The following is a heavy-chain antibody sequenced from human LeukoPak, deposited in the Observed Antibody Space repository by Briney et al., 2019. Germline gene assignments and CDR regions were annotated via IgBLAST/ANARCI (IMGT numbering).Heavy chain of an antibody. J-gene: IGHJ4*02. CDR2: ISYDGSNK. CDR3: AKEYCSNSVCHSLDY. D-gene: IGHD2-8*01. CDR1: GFTFSSSG. Sequence: GGSLRLSCAASGFTFSSSGMHWVRQAPGKGLEWVAVISYDGSNKYYADSVKGRFTFSRDNSTNTLYLQMNSLRAEDTAVYYCAKEYCSNSVCHSLDYWGQGTLVTVSS. V-gene: IGHV3-30*18.